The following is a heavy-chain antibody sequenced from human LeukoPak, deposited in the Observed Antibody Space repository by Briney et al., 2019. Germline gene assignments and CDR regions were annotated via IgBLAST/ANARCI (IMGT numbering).Heavy chain of an antibody. J-gene: IGHJ5*01. D-gene: IGHD3-10*01. CDR1: GFTFSSYW. CDR2: INTDGNII. V-gene: IGHV3-74*01. Sequence: GSLVLSCAASGFTFSSYWMHWVRQAPGKGLVCVSRINTDGNIISYADSVKGRFTISRDNAKNTLYLQMNSLRAEDTAVYYCVREGYYGSAALYSWGHGTLVTVSS. CDR3: VREGYYGSAALYS.